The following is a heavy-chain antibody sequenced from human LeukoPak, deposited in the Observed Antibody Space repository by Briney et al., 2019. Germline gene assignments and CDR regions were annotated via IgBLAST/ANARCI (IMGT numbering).Heavy chain of an antibody. Sequence: GASVKVSCKASGYTFTSYYMHWVRQAPGQGLEWMGIINPSGGSTSYAQKFRGRVTMTRDTSTSTVYMELSSLRSEDTAVYYCARGGYCTNGVCYYFDYWGQGTLVTVSS. CDR1: GYTFTSYY. J-gene: IGHJ4*02. CDR2: INPSGGST. CDR3: ARGGYCTNGVCYYFDY. V-gene: IGHV1-46*01. D-gene: IGHD2-8*01.